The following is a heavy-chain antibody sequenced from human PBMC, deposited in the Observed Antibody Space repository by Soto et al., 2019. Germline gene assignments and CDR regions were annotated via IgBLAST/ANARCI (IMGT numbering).Heavy chain of an antibody. Sequence: QVHLVQSGAEVKKPGASVKVSCQGSGYAFTTYGITWVRQAPGQGLEWMGWISAHNGNTNYAQKLQGRVTVTRDTSTSTAYMELRSLRYDDTAVYYCARGRYGDYWGQGALVTVS. J-gene: IGHJ4*02. D-gene: IGHD1-1*01. CDR3: ARGRYGDY. V-gene: IGHV1-18*01. CDR2: ISAHNGNT. CDR1: GYAFTTYG.